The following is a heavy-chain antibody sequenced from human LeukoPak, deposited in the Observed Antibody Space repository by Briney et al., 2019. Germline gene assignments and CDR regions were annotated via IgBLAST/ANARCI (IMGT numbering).Heavy chain of an antibody. CDR3: ASAYCRSGVCFSAEY. CDR2: IRSRTYGGAA. Sequence: GGSRRLSCTSAGFTFSHYAISWVRQTPGKGLEGIDFIRSRTYGGAAEYAASVKGRFTISREESTSNALLQMDSLKTEDTAMYYCASAYCRSGVCFSAEYWGQGVSVIVSS. CDR1: GFTFSHYA. D-gene: IGHD2-15*01. V-gene: IGHV3-49*04. J-gene: IGHJ4*02.